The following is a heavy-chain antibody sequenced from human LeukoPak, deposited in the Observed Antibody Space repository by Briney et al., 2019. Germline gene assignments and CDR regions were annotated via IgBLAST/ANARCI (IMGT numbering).Heavy chain of an antibody. V-gene: IGHV1-18*01. Sequence: ASVKVSCKASGYTFTSYGISWVRQAPGQGLEWMGWISAYNGNTNYAQKPQGRVTMTTDTSTSTAYMELRSLRSDDTAVYYCAKNYGDAINSFFDPWGQGTLVTVSS. CDR2: ISAYNGNT. CDR3: AKNYGDAINSFFDP. CDR1: GYTFTSYG. J-gene: IGHJ5*02. D-gene: IGHD4-17*01.